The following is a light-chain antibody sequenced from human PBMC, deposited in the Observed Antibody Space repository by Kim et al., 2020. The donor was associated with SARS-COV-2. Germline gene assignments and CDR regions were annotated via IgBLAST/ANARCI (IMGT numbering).Light chain of an antibody. J-gene: IGKJ2*01. CDR3: QQSYSIPYS. CDR1: QSISTY. CDR2: AAS. Sequence: DIQMTQSPTSLSASVGDRVTITCRASQSISTYLNWYQQKPGKAPNLLIYAASSLESGVPSRFSGSGSGTDFTLTISSLQPEDFATYYCQQSYSIPYSFGHGTKLVI. V-gene: IGKV1-39*01.